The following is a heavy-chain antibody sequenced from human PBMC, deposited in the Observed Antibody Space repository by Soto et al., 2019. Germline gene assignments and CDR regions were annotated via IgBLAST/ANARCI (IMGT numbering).Heavy chain of an antibody. CDR1: GFTFSSYG. CDR3: AKDWSENWNDYY. CDR2: ISYDGSNK. J-gene: IGHJ4*02. D-gene: IGHD1-1*01. Sequence: GGSLRLSCAASGFTFSSYGMHWVRQAPGKGLEWVAVISYDGSNKYYADSVKGRFTISRDNSKNTLYLQMNSLRAEDTAVYYCAKDWSENWNDYYWGQGTLVTVSS. V-gene: IGHV3-30*18.